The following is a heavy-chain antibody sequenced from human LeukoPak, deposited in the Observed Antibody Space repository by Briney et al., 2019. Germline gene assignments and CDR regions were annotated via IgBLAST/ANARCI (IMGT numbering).Heavy chain of an antibody. CDR1: GFTFSSYS. J-gene: IGHJ4*02. D-gene: IGHD5-24*01. V-gene: IGHV3-21*01. CDR3: ARGRGRRDGYNYDLDY. Sequence: PGGSLRLSCAASGFTFSSYSMNWVRQAPGKGLEWVSSISSSSSYIYYADSVKGRFTISRDNAKNSLYLQMNSLRAEDTAVYYCARGRGRRDGYNYDLDYWGQGTLSPSPQ. CDR2: ISSSSSYI.